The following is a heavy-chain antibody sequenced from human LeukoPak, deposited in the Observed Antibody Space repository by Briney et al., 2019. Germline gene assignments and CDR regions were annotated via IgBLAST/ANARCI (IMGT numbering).Heavy chain of an antibody. J-gene: IGHJ4*02. CDR1: GFSLSTSGVG. CDR2: IYWNDDK. V-gene: IGHV2-5*01. D-gene: IGHD3-9*01. CDR3: AHRLWDYDILTGYYGGLGFDY. Sequence: SGPTLVKPTQTLTLTCTFSGFSLSTSGVGVGWIRQPPGKALEWLALIYWNDDKRYSPSLKSRLTITKDTSKNQVVLTMTNMDPVDTATYYCAHRLWDYDILTGYYGGLGFDYWGQGTLVTVSS.